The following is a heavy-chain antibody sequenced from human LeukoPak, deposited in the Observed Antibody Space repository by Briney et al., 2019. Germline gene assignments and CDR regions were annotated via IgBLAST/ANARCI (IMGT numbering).Heavy chain of an antibody. CDR3: ARQGERWLPPPNFDY. Sequence: SETLSLTCTVSGGSISSSGYYWGWIRQPPGKGLEWIGSMYYRGSTYYNPSLKSRVTMSVDTSKNQFSLKLSSVPAVDTAVYYCARQGERWLPPPNFDYWGQGAQVTVSS. V-gene: IGHV4-39*01. CDR2: MYYRGST. CDR1: GGSISSSGYY. D-gene: IGHD5-24*01. J-gene: IGHJ4*02.